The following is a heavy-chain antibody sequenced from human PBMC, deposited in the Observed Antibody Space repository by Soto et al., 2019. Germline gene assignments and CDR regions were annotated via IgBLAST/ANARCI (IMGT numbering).Heavy chain of an antibody. CDR3: ARSEVGCSGGSCYSAKYYGMAV. CDR2: IYTSGST. J-gene: IGHJ6*02. V-gene: IGHV4-4*07. Sequence: SETLSLTCTVSGGSISSYYWSWIRQPAGKGLEWIGRIYTSGSTNYNPSLKSRVTMSVDTSKNQFSLKLSSVTAADMAVYYCARSEVGCSGGSCYSAKYYGMAVWYPGAMVTVSS. CDR1: GGSISSYY. D-gene: IGHD2-15*01.